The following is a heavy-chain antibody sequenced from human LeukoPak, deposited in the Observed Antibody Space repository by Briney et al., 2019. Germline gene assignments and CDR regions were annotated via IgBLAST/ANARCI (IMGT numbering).Heavy chain of an antibody. Sequence: SETLSLTCTVSGDSISTYYWSWIRQPPGKGLEWIGYISYSGSSNYNPSLKSRVTISVDTSKNQFSLKLSSVTAADTAAYYCARPYNSAWYGVFYIWGRGTMVTVSS. J-gene: IGHJ3*02. CDR3: ARPYNSAWYGVFYI. V-gene: IGHV4-59*08. D-gene: IGHD6-19*01. CDR1: GDSISTYY. CDR2: ISYSGSS.